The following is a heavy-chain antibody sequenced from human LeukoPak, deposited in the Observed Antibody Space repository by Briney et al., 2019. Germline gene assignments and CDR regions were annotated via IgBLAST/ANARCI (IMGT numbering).Heavy chain of an antibody. CDR2: IWYDGTNT. Sequence: PGGSLRLSCAASGFTFSSYGMHWVRQAPGKGLEWVAVIWYDGTNTYYADSVKGRFIISRDNSKNTLYLQMNSLRAEDTAVYYCARDFCSGGSCYPDAFDIWGQGTMVAVSP. J-gene: IGHJ3*02. D-gene: IGHD2-15*01. CDR1: GFTFSSYG. CDR3: ARDFCSGGSCYPDAFDI. V-gene: IGHV3-33*01.